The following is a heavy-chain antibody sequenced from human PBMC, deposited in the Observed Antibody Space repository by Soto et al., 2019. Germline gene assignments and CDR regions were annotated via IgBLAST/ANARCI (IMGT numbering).Heavy chain of an antibody. J-gene: IGHJ4*02. CDR3: ARSAPYED. V-gene: IGHV1-46*01. CDR2: INPNGGST. Sequence: QVQLMQSGAEVKKPGASVRVSCKASGYTFTNYYVHWVRQAPGQGLEWMGFINPNGGSTTYAQKFQGRFTVTTDTATRTVYMQVSSLRSEDAAVVYCARSAPYEDWGQGTLVTVSS. CDR1: GYTFTNYY. D-gene: IGHD3-3*01.